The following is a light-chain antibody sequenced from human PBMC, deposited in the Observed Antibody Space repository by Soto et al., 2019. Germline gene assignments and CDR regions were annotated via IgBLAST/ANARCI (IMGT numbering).Light chain of an antibody. J-gene: IGLJ3*02. CDR1: SSDAGSFNY. Sequence: QSVLTQPASVSGSPGQSISISCTGTSSDAGSFNYVSWYQRHPGKAPKLMIYDVTNRPSGVSNRFSGSKSGNTASLTISGLQAEDEADYYCSSYATTTHVLFGGGTKVTVL. CDR3: SSYATTTHVL. CDR2: DVT. V-gene: IGLV2-14*03.